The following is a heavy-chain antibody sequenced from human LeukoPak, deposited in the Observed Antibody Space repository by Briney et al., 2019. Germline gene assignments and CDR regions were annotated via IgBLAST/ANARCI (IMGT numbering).Heavy chain of an antibody. D-gene: IGHD6-19*01. Sequence: SVKVSCKASGRTFSSYAISWVRQAPGQGLEWLEGIIPIFGTANYAQKFQGRVTITTDESTSTAYMELSSLRSEDTAVYYCARAGIAVAGTGLYWFDPWGQGTLVTVSS. CDR1: GRTFSSYA. V-gene: IGHV1-69*05. CDR2: IIPIFGTA. CDR3: ARAGIAVAGTGLYWFDP. J-gene: IGHJ5*02.